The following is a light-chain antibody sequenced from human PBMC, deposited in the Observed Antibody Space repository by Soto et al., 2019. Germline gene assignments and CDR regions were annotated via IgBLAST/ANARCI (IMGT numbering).Light chain of an antibody. Sequence: ETVLTQSPGTLSLSPGERATLSCRASQSVSSSYLTWYQQKPGQAPRLLIYDTSTRATGIPDRFTGSGYGTDFTLTIDRLEHEDFAVYYCQQFGGSPQVSFGGGTKVEIK. V-gene: IGKV3-20*01. CDR2: DTS. CDR1: QSVSSSY. J-gene: IGKJ4*01. CDR3: QQFGGSPQVS.